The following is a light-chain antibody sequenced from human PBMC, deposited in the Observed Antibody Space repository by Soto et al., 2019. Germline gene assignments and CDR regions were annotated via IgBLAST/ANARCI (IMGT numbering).Light chain of an antibody. J-gene: IGKJ5*01. V-gene: IGKV1-39*01. CDR3: QQSYITPPIT. CDR1: QTIMKY. Sequence: QMTQSPSSLSASVGDNFTIACRPSQTIMKYLNWYQQKPPNAPKLLIYTASRLHSGVPSRFSGSGSETDFTLTINNLQPEDFATDYCQQSYITPPITFGQGTRLEIK. CDR2: TAS.